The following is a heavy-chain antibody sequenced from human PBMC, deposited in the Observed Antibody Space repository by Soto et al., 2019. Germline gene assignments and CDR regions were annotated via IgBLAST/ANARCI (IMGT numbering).Heavy chain of an antibody. CDR2: LNPTTGTA. V-gene: IGHV3-23*01. CDR1: GFTVNTYG. CDR3: AKIPRGGGYVNWYFDL. D-gene: IGHD5-12*01. J-gene: IGHJ2*01. Sequence: EVQLLESGGGLVQPGESLRLSCAVSGFTVNTYGLAWVRLAPGRGLESVSALNPTTGTASYRDSVKGRFTISRDDSKNTMYLQMNSLRAEDTAIYYCAKIPRGGGYVNWYFDLWGRGPLVTVSS.